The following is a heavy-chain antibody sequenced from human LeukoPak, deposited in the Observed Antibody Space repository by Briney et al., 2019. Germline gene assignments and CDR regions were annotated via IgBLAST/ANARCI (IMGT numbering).Heavy chain of an antibody. J-gene: IGHJ5*02. CDR1: AFTFSNYW. Sequence: PGGSLRLSCAASAFTFSNYWMSWVLQAPGKGLEWVANIKQDGSDKYYVDSVKGRFTVSRDNAENSLYLQMSILRADDTAIYYCASGLGSDSGIWFDPWGQGTLVTVSS. CDR2: IKQDGSDK. V-gene: IGHV3-7*01. D-gene: IGHD4-17*01. CDR3: ASGLGSDSGIWFDP.